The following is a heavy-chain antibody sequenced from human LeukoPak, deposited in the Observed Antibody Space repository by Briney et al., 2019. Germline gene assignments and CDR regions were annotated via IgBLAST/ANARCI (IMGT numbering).Heavy chain of an antibody. CDR2: IKSDGST. J-gene: IGHJ1*01. D-gene: IGHD3-22*01. V-gene: IGHV3-74*01. Sequence: GGSLRLSCAASGFTFSRYWMHWVRQAPGKGLVWVSRIKSDGSTNYADSVKGRFTISRDNAKDTVSLQMNSLRAEDTGVYYCARAPAEIGGYYPEYFRHWGQGTLVTVSS. CDR1: GFTFSRYW. CDR3: ARAPAEIGGYYPEYFRH.